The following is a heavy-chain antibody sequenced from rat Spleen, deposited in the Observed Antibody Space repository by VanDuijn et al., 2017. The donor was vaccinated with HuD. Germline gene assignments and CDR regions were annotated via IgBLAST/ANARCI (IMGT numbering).Heavy chain of an antibody. J-gene: IGHJ3*01. D-gene: IGHD4-3*01. CDR1: GYSITSNY. V-gene: IGHV3-1*01. Sequence: EVQLQESGPGLVKPSQSLSLTCSVTGYSITSNYWGWIRKFPGNKMEWIGHISYSGSTSYNPSLKSRISITRDTSKNQFILHFNSVNTEDTATYYWARYIGDNSGFAYWGQGTLVTVSS. CDR3: ARYIGDNSGFAY. CDR2: ISYSGST.